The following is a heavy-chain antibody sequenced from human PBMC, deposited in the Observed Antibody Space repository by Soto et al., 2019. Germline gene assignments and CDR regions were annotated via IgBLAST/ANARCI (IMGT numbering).Heavy chain of an antibody. J-gene: IGHJ4*02. CDR1: EFTFSSYA. Sequence: PGGSLRLSCAASEFTFSSYAMTWVRQAPGKGLEWVSSISGSGANTYYADSVKGRFTISRDNPKNTLYLQMNSLRADDTAVYYCAKSGSHSYFDYWGQGTLVTVSS. V-gene: IGHV3-23*01. CDR2: ISGSGANT. D-gene: IGHD1-26*01. CDR3: AKSGSHSYFDY.